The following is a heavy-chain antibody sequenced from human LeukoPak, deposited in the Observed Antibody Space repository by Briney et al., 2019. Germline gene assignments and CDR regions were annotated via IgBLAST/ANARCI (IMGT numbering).Heavy chain of an antibody. CDR1: GFTFNTYT. CDR2: ISSSSSYI. J-gene: IGHJ4*02. CDR3: AREATPPDY. Sequence: GGSLRLSCAASGFTFNTYTMNWVRQAPGKGLEWVSSISSSSSYIYYADSVKGRFTISRDNAKNSLYLQMNSLRAEDTAVYYCAREATPPDYWGQGTLVTVSS. V-gene: IGHV3-21*01.